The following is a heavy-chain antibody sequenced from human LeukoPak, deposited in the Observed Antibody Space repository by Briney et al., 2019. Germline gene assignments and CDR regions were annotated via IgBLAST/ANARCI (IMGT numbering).Heavy chain of an antibody. CDR2: ISGSGGST. CDR3: ARRESSGWYVDY. J-gene: IGHJ4*02. V-gene: IGHV3-23*01. CDR1: GFTFSSYA. D-gene: IGHD6-19*01. Sequence: GGSLRLSCAASGFTFSSYAMSWVRQAPGKGLEWVSAISGSGGSTYYADSMKGRFTISRDNSKNTLYLQVNSLRAEDTAVYYCARRESSGWYVDYWGQGTLVTVSS.